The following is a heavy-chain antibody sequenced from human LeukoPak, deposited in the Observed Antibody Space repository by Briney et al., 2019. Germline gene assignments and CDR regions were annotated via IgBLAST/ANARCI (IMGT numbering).Heavy chain of an antibody. CDR2: ISYDGSNK. D-gene: IGHD2-2*01. CDR3: ARDGGYCSSTSCYAFRGYFDY. Sequence: GGSLRLSCAASGFTFSSYGMHWVRQAPGKGLEWVAVISYDGSNKYYADSVKGRFTISRDNSKNTLYLQMNSLRAEDTAVYYCARDGGYCSSTSCYAFRGYFDYWGQGTLVTVSS. J-gene: IGHJ4*02. V-gene: IGHV3-30*19. CDR1: GFTFSSYG.